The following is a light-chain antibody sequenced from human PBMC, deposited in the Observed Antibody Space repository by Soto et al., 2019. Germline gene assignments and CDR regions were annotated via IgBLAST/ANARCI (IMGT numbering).Light chain of an antibody. J-gene: IGKJ4*01. V-gene: IGKV4-1*01. CDR1: QSLLNSANDKIH. Sequence: DIVMTQSPASLAVSLGERATINCKYSQSLLNSANDKIHLAWYQQKPGQPPKLLIWRASTRDSGVPDRFSGSGTGTDFTRTINSLQAEDVATFYCQQYFSAHLTFGGGTKVEI. CDR2: RAS. CDR3: QQYFSAHLT.